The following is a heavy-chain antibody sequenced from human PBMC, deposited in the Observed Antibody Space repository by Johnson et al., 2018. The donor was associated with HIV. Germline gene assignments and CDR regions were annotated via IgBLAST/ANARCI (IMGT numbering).Heavy chain of an antibody. J-gene: IGHJ3*02. V-gene: IGHV3-30*04. CDR1: GFTFSSYA. Sequence: QVQLVESGGGVVQPGRSLRLSCAASGFTFSSYAMHWVRQAPGKGLEWVAVIWYDGSNKYYADSVKGRFTISRDNSKNSLYLQMNSLRVEDTAVYYCARDHGQLWLLPAFDIWGQGTMVTVSS. CDR2: IWYDGSNK. CDR3: ARDHGQLWLLPAFDI. D-gene: IGHD5-18*01.